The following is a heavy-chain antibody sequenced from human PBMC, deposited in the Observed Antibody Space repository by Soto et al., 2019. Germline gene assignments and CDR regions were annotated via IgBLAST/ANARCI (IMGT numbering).Heavy chain of an antibody. Sequence: EVQLLESGGGLVQPGGSLRLSCAASGFTFSSYAMSWVRQAPGKGLEWVSAISGSGGSTHYADSVKGRFTISRDNSKNALYLQMNSLRAEDTAVYYCAKPRRNYYCSGSVWGGDDAFDIWGQGTMVTVSS. CDR2: ISGSGGST. D-gene: IGHD3-10*01. CDR1: GFTFSSYA. V-gene: IGHV3-23*01. CDR3: AKPRRNYYCSGSVWGGDDAFDI. J-gene: IGHJ3*02.